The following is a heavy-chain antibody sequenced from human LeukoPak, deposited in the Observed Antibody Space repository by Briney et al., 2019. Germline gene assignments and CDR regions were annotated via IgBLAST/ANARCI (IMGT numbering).Heavy chain of an antibody. CDR1: GFTFSSYS. J-gene: IGHJ5*02. CDR2: ISSSSSYI. D-gene: IGHD3-22*01. V-gene: IGHV3-21*01. Sequence: GGSLRLSCAASGFTFSSYSMNWVRQAPGKGLEWVSSISSSSSYIYYADSVKGRFTISRDNAKNSLYLQMNSLRAEDTAVYYCARGPAYYYDSSGYGSWGQGTLVTVSS. CDR3: ARGPAYYYDSSGYGS.